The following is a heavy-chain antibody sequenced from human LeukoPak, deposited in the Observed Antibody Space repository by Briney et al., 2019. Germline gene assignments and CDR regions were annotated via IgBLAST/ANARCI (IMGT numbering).Heavy chain of an antibody. CDR1: GFTFSSYA. D-gene: IGHD6-19*01. Sequence: GGSLRLSCAASGFTFSSYAMNWVRQVPGKGLEWVSGIGGSGGSTYYADSVKGRFTISRDNSKNTLYLQMNSLRAEDTAVYYCAKGTGYSSGWYTSWGQGTLVTVSS. J-gene: IGHJ4*02. CDR2: IGGSGGST. V-gene: IGHV3-23*01. CDR3: AKGTGYSSGWYTS.